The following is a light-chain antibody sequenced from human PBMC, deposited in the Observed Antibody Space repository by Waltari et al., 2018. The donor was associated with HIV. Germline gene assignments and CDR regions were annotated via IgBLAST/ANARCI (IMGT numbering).Light chain of an antibody. J-gene: IGLJ3*02. CDR3: AVWDESLDGWL. V-gene: IGLV1-47*01. Sequence: QSELTQSPSASGTPGQRIPIPSSGSSSNIERNYVYSYKQFPGATPKVLIYKDNERPSGVPDRISGSKSGTSASLLISGLRSDDEADYYCAVWDESLDGWLFGGGTKLTVL. CDR2: KDN. CDR1: SSNIERNY.